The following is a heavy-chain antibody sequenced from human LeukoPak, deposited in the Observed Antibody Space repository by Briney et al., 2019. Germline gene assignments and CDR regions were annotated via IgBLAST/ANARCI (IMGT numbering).Heavy chain of an antibody. V-gene: IGHV3-30*02. D-gene: IGHD1-26*01. J-gene: IGHJ6*03. CDR1: GFTFSSYG. CDR3: AKVRSPIVGPTEGVIYYYDYYMDV. CDR2: IRYDGGNK. Sequence: GGSLRLSCAASGFTFSSYGMHWVRQAPGKGLEWVAFIRYDGGNKYYADSVKGRFTISRDNSKNTLYLQMNSLRTEDTAVYYCAKVRSPIVGPTEGVIYYYDYYMDVWGKGTTVTVSS.